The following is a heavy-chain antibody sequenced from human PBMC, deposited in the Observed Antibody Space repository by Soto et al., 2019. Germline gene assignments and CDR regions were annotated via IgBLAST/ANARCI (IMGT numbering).Heavy chain of an antibody. D-gene: IGHD2-21*02. V-gene: IGHV3-30*03. CDR3: TAEVASGY. CDR2: ISRDGGTK. CDR1: GFTVSTYG. Sequence: QVQLVESGGGVVQPGRSLRLSCAVSGFTVSTYGMHWVRQAPGKGLEWVAVISRDGGTKYYADSVKGRFTISKDNSRNTLFLEMNSLRGDDVAVYYCTAEVASGYWGQGTLVTVSS. J-gene: IGHJ4*02.